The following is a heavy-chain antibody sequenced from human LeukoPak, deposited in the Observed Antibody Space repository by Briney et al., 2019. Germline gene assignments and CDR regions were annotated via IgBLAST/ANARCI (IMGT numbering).Heavy chain of an antibody. CDR1: GGSISSGSYY. D-gene: IGHD4-11*01. Sequence: SQTLSLTCTVSGGSISSGSYYWSWIRQPAGKELEWIGRIHTSGSTNYNPSLKSRVTTSVDTSKNQFSLNLSSVTAADTAVYYCAREGAVTPYYYYYMDVWGKGTTVTVSS. CDR2: IHTSGST. CDR3: AREGAVTPYYYYYMDV. V-gene: IGHV4-61*02. J-gene: IGHJ6*03.